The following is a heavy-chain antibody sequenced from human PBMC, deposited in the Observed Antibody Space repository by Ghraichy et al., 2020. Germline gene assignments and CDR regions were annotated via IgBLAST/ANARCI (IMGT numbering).Heavy chain of an antibody. CDR1: GGSISSDY. V-gene: IGHV4-59*01. J-gene: IGHJ3*02. CDR3: ARESGSSARGDAFDI. D-gene: IGHD2-2*01. CDR2: IYYSGST. Sequence: SETLSLTCTVSGGSISSDYWSWIRQPPGKGLEWIGYIYYSGSTYYNPSLKSRVTISVDTSKNQFSLKLSSVTAADTAVYYCARESGSSARGDAFDIWGQGTMVTVS.